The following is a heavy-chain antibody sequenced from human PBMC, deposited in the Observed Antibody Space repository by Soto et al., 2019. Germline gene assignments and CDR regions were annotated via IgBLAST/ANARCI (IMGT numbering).Heavy chain of an antibody. J-gene: IGHJ3*02. CDR3: ARGVRDYYYDSSGYPGIDAFDI. V-gene: IGHV4-31*03. CDR1: GGSISSGGYY. D-gene: IGHD3-22*01. CDR2: IYYSGST. Sequence: SLTCTVSGGSISSGGYYWSWIRQHPGKGLEWIGYIYYSGSTYYNPSLKSRVTISVDTSKNQFSLKLSSVTAADTAVYYCARGVRDYYYDSSGYPGIDAFDIWGQGTMVTVPS.